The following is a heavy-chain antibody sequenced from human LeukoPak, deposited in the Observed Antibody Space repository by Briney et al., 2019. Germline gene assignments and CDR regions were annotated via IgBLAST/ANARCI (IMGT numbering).Heavy chain of an antibody. CDR1: GFTFSSCS. D-gene: IGHD1-7*01. CDR3: ASEVELPLGAFDI. CDR2: ISSSSSYI. J-gene: IGHJ3*02. V-gene: IGHV3-21*01. Sequence: GGSLRLSCAASGFTFSSCSMNWVRQAPGKGLEWVSSISSSSSYIYYADSVKGRFTISRDNARNSLYLQMNSLRAEDTAVYYCASEVELPLGAFDIWGQGTMVTVSS.